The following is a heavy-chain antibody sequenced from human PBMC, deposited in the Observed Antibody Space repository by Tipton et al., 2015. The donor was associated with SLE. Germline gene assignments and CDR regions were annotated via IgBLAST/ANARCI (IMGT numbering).Heavy chain of an antibody. CDR2: IYYSGST. CDR3: ARAASGCSSTSCPFDY. Sequence: TLSLTCTVSGGSISSGGYYWSWIRPHPGKGLEWIGYIYYSGSTYYNPSLKSRVTISVDTSKNQFSLKLSSVTAADTAVYYCARAASGCSSTSCPFDYWGQGTLVTVSS. V-gene: IGHV4-31*03. D-gene: IGHD2-2*01. J-gene: IGHJ4*02. CDR1: GGSISSGGYY.